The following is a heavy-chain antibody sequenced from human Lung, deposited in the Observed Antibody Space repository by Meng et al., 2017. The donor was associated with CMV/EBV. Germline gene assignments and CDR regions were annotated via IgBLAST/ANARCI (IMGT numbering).Heavy chain of an antibody. J-gene: IGHJ6*02. CDR3: ARDLGYCSSTSCYYYYVMDV. D-gene: IGHD2-2*01. Sequence: SXTXSLXCTVSGGXISSYYWSWIRQPPGKGLEWIGYIYYSGSTNYNPSLKSRVTISVDTSKNQFSLKLSSVTAADTAVYYCARDLGYCSSTSCYYYYVMDVWXQGTXVTVSS. CDR2: IYYSGST. CDR1: GGXISSYY. V-gene: IGHV4-59*01.